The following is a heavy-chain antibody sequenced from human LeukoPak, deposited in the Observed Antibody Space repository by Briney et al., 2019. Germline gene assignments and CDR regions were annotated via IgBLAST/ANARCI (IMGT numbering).Heavy chain of an antibody. J-gene: IGHJ4*02. CDR3: ARTRCLTRLLVAGAIDY. Sequence: QAGGSLRLSYEASGFTVTSNHMTWVRQAPGKGLEWVSIIYSGGSTYYADSVKGRFTIPRDYSKNTLYLQMNTLRAEDTAVYYCARTRCLTRLLVAGAIDYWGQGTLVTVSS. V-gene: IGHV3-66*01. CDR1: GFTVTSNH. D-gene: IGHD2-8*02. CDR2: IYSGGST.